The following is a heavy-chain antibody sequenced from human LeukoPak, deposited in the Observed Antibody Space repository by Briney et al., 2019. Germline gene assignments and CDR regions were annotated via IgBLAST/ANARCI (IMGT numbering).Heavy chain of an antibody. CDR3: ARVLGYCSGGNCYSGGLGYMDV. V-gene: IGHV3-30*04. D-gene: IGHD2-15*01. CDR1: GFTFSNYA. Sequence: GRSLRLSCAASGFTFSNYAMHWVRQAPGKGLEWVAVISYDGSNKYYADSVKGRFTISRDNAKNSLFLQMNSLRAEDTAVYYCARVLGYCSGGNCYSGGLGYMDVWGKGTTVTISS. CDR2: ISYDGSNK. J-gene: IGHJ6*03.